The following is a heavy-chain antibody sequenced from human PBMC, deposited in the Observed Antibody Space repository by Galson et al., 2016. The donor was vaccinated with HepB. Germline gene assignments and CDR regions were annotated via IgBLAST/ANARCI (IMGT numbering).Heavy chain of an antibody. CDR1: GYTFTTYV. Sequence: QSGAEVKEPGTSVKVSCKASGYTFTTYVTHWVRQAPGQRPEWMGWINAGNGYTKYSQTFQGRVTITRDTSASTAYLELSSLGSEDTAVYYCARGEGSDYYDSNAFYVSRLFQHWGQGTLVTVSA. J-gene: IGHJ1*01. D-gene: IGHD3-22*01. CDR3: ARGEGSDYYDSNAFYVSRLFQH. CDR2: INAGNGYT. V-gene: IGHV1-3*01.